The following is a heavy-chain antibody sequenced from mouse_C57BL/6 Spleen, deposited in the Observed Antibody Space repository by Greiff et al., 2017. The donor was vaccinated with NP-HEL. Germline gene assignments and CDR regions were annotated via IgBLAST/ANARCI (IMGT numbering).Heavy chain of an antibody. CDR2: INPNNGGT. V-gene: IGHV1-18*01. CDR3: ARDDYYGSEEGFAY. D-gene: IGHD1-1*01. Sequence: VQLQQSGPELVKPGASVKIPCKASGYTFTDYNMDWVKQSHGKSLEWIGDINPNNGGTIYNQKFKGKATLTVDKSSSTAYMELRSLTSEDTAVYYCARDDYYGSEEGFAYWGQGTLVTVSA. J-gene: IGHJ3*01. CDR1: GYTFTDYN.